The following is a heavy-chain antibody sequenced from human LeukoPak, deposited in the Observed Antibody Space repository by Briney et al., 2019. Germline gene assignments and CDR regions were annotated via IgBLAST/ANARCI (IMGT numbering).Heavy chain of an antibody. V-gene: IGHV3-49*03. CDR3: ISHPYSSTWYLPP. CDR2: INSKAYGGTI. J-gene: IGHJ5*02. D-gene: IGHD6-13*01. CDR1: GFIFGDYG. Sequence: GGSLRLSCTVSGFIFGDYGMNWFRQAPGKGLEWVGFINSKAYGGTIEYAASVKGRFTISRDDSKSIAYLQMNSLKTEDTAVYYCISHPYSSTWYLPPWGQGTLVTVSS.